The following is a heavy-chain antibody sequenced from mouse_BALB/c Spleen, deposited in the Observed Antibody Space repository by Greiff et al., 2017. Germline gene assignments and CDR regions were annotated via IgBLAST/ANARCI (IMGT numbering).Heavy chain of an antibody. V-gene: IGHV2-9*02. CDR2: IWAGGST. CDR3: AREDYGSSSYYFDY. CDR1: GFSLTSYG. J-gene: IGHJ2*01. Sequence: QVQLKESGPGLVAPSQSLSITCTVSGFSLTSYGVHWVRQPPGKGLEWLGVIWAGGSTNYNSALMSRLSISKDNSKSQVFLKMNSLQTDDTAMYYCAREDYGSSSYYFDYWGQGTTLTVSS. D-gene: IGHD1-1*01.